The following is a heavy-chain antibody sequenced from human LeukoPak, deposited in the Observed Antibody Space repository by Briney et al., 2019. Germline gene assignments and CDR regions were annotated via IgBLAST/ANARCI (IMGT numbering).Heavy chain of an antibody. D-gene: IGHD6-13*01. V-gene: IGHV3-23*01. CDR1: GFTFSSYA. CDR3: ARGEQQLVPRTLDY. Sequence: GGSLRLSCAASGFTFSSYAMSWVRQAPGKGLEWVSAISGSGGSTYYADSVKGRFTISRDNSKNTLYLQMNSLRAEDTAVYYCARGEQQLVPRTLDYWGQGTLVTVSS. J-gene: IGHJ4*02. CDR2: ISGSGGST.